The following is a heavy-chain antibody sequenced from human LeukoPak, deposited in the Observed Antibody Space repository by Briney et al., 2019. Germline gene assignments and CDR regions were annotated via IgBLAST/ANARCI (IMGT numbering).Heavy chain of an antibody. V-gene: IGHV4-39*07. CDR2: LDESGRP. J-gene: IGHJ6*03. Sequence: SETLSLTCSVSGGSTRSGRHHWAWVRQPPGKGLEFIGSLDESGRPYYNAPLKSRVTISEDSSGKQFSLNLSSVTAADTAVYYCARDLGGYPFFMDVWGRGTTVIVSS. CDR3: ARDLGGYPFFMDV. CDR1: GGSTRSGRHH. D-gene: IGHD2-15*01.